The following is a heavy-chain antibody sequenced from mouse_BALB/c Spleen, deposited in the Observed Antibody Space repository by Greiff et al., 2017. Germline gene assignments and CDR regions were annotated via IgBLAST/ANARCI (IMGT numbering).Heavy chain of an antibody. Sequence: EVKLEESGGGLVKPGGSLKLSCAASGFTFSDYYMYWVRQTPEKRLEWVATISDGGSYTYYPDSVKGRFTISRDNAKNNLYLQMSSLKSEDTAMYYCARDPLRYQRDYYAMDYWGQGTSVTVSS. CDR2: ISDGGSYT. CDR1: GFTFSDYY. D-gene: IGHD1-1*01. J-gene: IGHJ4*01. V-gene: IGHV5-4*02. CDR3: ARDPLRYQRDYYAMDY.